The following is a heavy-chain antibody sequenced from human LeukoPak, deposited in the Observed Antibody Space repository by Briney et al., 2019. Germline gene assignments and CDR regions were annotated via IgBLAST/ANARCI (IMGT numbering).Heavy chain of an antibody. J-gene: IGHJ4*02. D-gene: IGHD3-10*01. CDR1: GFTSSSYA. Sequence: GGSLRLSCAASGFTSSSYAMSWFRQAPGKGLEWVSSISSSSSYIYYADSVKGRFTISRDNAKNSLYLQMNSLRAEDTAVYYCARVLAVRGVIYFDYWGQGTLVTVSS. V-gene: IGHV3-21*01. CDR3: ARVLAVRGVIYFDY. CDR2: ISSSSSYI.